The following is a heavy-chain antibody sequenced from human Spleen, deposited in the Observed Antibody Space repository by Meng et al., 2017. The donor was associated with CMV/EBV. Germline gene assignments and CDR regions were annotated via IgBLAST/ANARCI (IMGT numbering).Heavy chain of an antibody. CDR3: ARELSRYCSSTSCSGFDY. CDR1: TFSSYA. J-gene: IGHJ4*02. Sequence: TFSSYAMHWVRQAPGKGLEWVAVISYAGSNKYYADSVKGRFTISRDNSKNTLYLQMNSLRAEDTAVYYCARELSRYCSSTSCSGFDYWGQGTLVTVSS. CDR2: ISYAGSNK. D-gene: IGHD2-2*01. V-gene: IGHV3-30*04.